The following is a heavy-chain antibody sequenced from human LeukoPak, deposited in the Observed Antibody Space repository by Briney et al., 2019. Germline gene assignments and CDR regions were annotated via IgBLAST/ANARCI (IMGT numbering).Heavy chain of an antibody. CDR2: IYSGGST. J-gene: IGHJ6*03. Sequence: PGGSLRLSCAASGFTVSSNYMSWVRQAPGKGPEWVSVIYSGGSTYYADSVKGRFTISRDNSKNTLYLQMNSLRAEDTAVYYCARERKACSSTSCYFSYYYYYMDVWGKGTTVTVSS. CDR3: ARERKACSSTSCYFSYYYYYMDV. V-gene: IGHV3-53*01. CDR1: GFTVSSNY. D-gene: IGHD2-2*01.